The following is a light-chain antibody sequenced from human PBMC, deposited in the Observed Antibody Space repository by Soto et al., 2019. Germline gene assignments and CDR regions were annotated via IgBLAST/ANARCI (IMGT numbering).Light chain of an antibody. CDR3: AAWDDSLNGPYWV. CDR1: SSDVGGYNY. J-gene: IGLJ3*02. V-gene: IGLV2-14*01. CDR2: EVS. Sequence: QSALTQPASVSGSPGQSITISCTGTSSDVGGYNYVSWYQQHPGKAPKLMIYEVSNRPSGVSNRFSGSKSGNTASLTISGLQAEDEADYYCAAWDDSLNGPYWVFGGGTKVTVL.